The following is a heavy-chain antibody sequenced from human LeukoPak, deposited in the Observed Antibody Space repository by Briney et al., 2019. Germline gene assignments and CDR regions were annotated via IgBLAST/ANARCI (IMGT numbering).Heavy chain of an antibody. CDR3: ARGQTGYYYYAMDV. Sequence: GASVKVSCKASGYTFTSYDINWVRQATGLGLEWMGWMNPNSGNTGYAQKFQGRVTMTRNTSISTAYMELSSLRSEDTAVYYCARGQTGYYYYAMDVWGQGATVTVSS. J-gene: IGHJ6*02. CDR1: GYTFTSYD. CDR2: MNPNSGNT. V-gene: IGHV1-8*01.